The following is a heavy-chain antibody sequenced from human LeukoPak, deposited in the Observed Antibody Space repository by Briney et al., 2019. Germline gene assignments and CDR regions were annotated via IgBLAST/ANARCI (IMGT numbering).Heavy chain of an antibody. D-gene: IGHD2-15*01. V-gene: IGHV3-23*01. J-gene: IGHJ5*02. CDR1: GFTFSSYA. CDR3: AKDLVVVVVAASKFDP. CDR2: ITGSGGST. Sequence: GSLRLSCAASGFTFSSYAMNWVRQAPGRGLECVSGITGSGGSTYYADSVKGRFTISRDNSKNTLYLQMNSLRAEDTAVYYCAKDLVVVVVAASKFDPWGQGTLVTVSS.